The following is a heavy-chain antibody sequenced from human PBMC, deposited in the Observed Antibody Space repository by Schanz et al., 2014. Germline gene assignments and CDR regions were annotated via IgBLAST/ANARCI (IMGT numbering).Heavy chain of an antibody. CDR1: GFTFSDYY. J-gene: IGHJ4*02. V-gene: IGHV3-30*18. CDR3: AKDRGDGYSNGIFQY. CDR2: ISYDGTNE. D-gene: IGHD5-18*01. Sequence: QVQLVDSGGGLVKPGGSLRLSCAASGFTFSDYYMTWIRQAPGKGLEWVAVISYDGTNEYYAESVKGRFTISRDNAKNTFYLHMNSLRNEDTAVYFCAKDRGDGYSNGIFQYWGLGTLVTVSS.